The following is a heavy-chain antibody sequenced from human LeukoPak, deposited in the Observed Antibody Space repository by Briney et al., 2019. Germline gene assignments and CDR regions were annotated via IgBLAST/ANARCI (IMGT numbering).Heavy chain of an antibody. D-gene: IGHD3-3*01. J-gene: IGHJ6*02. Sequence: ASVKVSCKASGYTLTSYDINWVRQATGQGLEWMGWMNPNSGNTGYAQKFQGRVTMTRNTSISTAYMELSSLRSEDTAVYYCAREGGVLRFLEWLPYYYGMDVWGQGTTVTVSS. CDR1: GYTLTSYD. CDR2: MNPNSGNT. V-gene: IGHV1-8*01. CDR3: AREGGVLRFLEWLPYYYGMDV.